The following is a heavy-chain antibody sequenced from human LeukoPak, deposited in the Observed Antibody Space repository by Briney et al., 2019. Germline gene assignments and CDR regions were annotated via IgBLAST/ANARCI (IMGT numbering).Heavy chain of an antibody. CDR3: ATDRAWGGFDY. CDR2: IYSGGSA. Sequence: PGGSLRLSCAASGFTVSSIYMSWVRQAPGKGLEWVSLIYSGGSAYYADSVKGRFTISRDNSKNTLDLQMNSLRAEDTAVYYCATDRAWGGFDYWGLGALVTVSS. CDR1: GFTVSSIY. J-gene: IGHJ4*02. V-gene: IGHV3-53*01. D-gene: IGHD3-16*01.